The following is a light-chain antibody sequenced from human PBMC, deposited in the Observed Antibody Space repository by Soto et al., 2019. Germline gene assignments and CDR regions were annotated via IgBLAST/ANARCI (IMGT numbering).Light chain of an antibody. V-gene: IGKV3-15*01. J-gene: IGKJ2*01. CDR3: QQYDIWPPYT. CDR1: QSISRS. CDR2: DAS. Sequence: EIVLRNSPAILSVYPGGKAPVSCRASQSISRSLAWYQQKPGQAPRLLISDASTRATGIPPRFSGGGSGTEFTVTISSLQSEDFAIYYCQQYDIWPPYTFGQGTKV.